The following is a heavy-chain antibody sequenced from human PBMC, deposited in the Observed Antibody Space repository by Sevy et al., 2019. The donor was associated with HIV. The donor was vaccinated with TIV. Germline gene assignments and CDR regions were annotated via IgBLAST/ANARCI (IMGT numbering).Heavy chain of an antibody. CDR3: ATNSAAGTGDIDY. J-gene: IGHJ4*02. Sequence: GGSLRLSCAASGFTFSSYGMHWVRQAPGKGLEWVAVIWYDGSNKYYADSVKGRFTISRDNSKNTLYLQMNSLRAEDTAVSYCATNSAAGTGDIDYWGQGTLVTVSS. CDR2: IWYDGSNK. D-gene: IGHD6-13*01. V-gene: IGHV3-33*01. CDR1: GFTFSSYG.